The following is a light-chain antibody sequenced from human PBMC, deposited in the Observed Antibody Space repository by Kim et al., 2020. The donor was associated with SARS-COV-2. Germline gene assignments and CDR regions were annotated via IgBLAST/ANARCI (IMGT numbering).Light chain of an antibody. CDR3: QQYNSYWT. Sequence: LSSSVGDRVTITCRASQSISIWLAWYQQKPGKAPKLLIYKASSLESGVPSRFSGSGSGTEFTLTISSLQPDDFATYYCQQYNSYWTFGQGTKVDIK. J-gene: IGKJ1*01. CDR1: QSISIW. V-gene: IGKV1-5*03. CDR2: KAS.